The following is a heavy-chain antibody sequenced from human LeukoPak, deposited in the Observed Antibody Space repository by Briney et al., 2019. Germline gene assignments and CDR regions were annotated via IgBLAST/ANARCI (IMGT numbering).Heavy chain of an antibody. J-gene: IGHJ4*02. D-gene: IGHD4-23*01. CDR2: ISWNSGSI. CDR3: AKDLYGGNSGVFDY. Sequence: GRSLRLSCAASGFTFDDYAMHWVRQAPGKGLEWVSGISWNSGSIGYADSVKGRFTISRDNVKNSLYLQMNSLRAEDMALYYCAKDLYGGNSGVFDYWGQGTLVTVSS. CDR1: GFTFDDYA. V-gene: IGHV3-9*03.